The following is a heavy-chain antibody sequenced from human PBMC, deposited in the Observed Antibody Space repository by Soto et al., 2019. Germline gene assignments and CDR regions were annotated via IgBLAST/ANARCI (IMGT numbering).Heavy chain of an antibody. D-gene: IGHD6-13*01. J-gene: IGHJ6*02. CDR1: GYTFTSYG. V-gene: IGHV1-18*04. CDR2: ISAYNGNT. CDR3: ERDGHFSSRWYMRAGMDV. Sequence: QVQLVQSGAEVKKPGASVKVSCKASGYTFTSYGISWVRQAPGQGLEWMGWISAYNGNTNYAQKLQGRVTMTTDTSTSTAYMELRRLRADDTAVYYCERDGHFSSRWYMRAGMDVWGQGTTVTVSS.